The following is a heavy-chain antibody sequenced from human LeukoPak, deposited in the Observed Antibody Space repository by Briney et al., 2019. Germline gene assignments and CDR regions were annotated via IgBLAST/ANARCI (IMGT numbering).Heavy chain of an antibody. V-gene: IGHV3-23*01. D-gene: IGHD1-20*01. J-gene: IGHJ4*02. CDR1: GFTFSSYA. CDR2: ISGSGGST. Sequence: PGGSLRLSCAASGFTFSSYAMSWVRQAPGKGLEWVSAISGSGGSTYYADSVKGRFTISRGNSKNTLYLQMNSLRAEDTAVYYCAKDRLYNWNFFDYWGQGTLVTVSS. CDR3: AKDRLYNWNFFDY.